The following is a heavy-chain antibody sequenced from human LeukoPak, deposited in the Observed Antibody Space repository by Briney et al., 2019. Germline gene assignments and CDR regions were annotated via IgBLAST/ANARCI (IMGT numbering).Heavy chain of an antibody. J-gene: IGHJ4*02. CDR3: ARSRSGQY. V-gene: IGHV3-11*01. CDR2: MSSSGSVI. Sequence: GSLRLSCSASGFTFSAYYMSWIRQAPGKGLEWVSYMSSSGSVIYYADSVKGRFTISRDNAKNSLYLQMNNLRVEDTAMYYCARSRSGQYWGQGTLVTVSS. CDR1: GFTFSAYY. D-gene: IGHD3-3*01.